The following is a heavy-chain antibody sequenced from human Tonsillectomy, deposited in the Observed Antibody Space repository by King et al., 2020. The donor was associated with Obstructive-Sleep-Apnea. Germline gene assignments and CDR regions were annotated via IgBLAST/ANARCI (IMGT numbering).Heavy chain of an antibody. V-gene: IGHV4-31*03. CDR1: GGSISSGGYY. D-gene: IGHD5-12*01. Sequence: QLQESGPGLVKPSQTLSLTCTVSGGSISSGGYYWSGIRQHPGKGLEWIGYIYYSGSTSYNPSLKSRLTISVDTSKNQFSLKLSSVTAADTAVYYCARYFGVATITSYYYGMDVWGQGTTVTVSS. J-gene: IGHJ6*02. CDR3: ARYFGVATITSYYYGMDV. CDR2: IYYSGST.